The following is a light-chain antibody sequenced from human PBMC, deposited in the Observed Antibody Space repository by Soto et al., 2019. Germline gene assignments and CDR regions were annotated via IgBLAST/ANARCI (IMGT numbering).Light chain of an antibody. Sequence: EIVLTQSPGTLSLSPGERATLSCRASQSVRSSYLAWYQQKPGQSPRLLIYDASNRATGIPDRFSGSGSGTDFTIAISRLEPEDFSLYYCQQYGSSPTFGQGTKVEIK. CDR1: QSVRSSY. J-gene: IGKJ1*01. V-gene: IGKV3-20*01. CDR2: DAS. CDR3: QQYGSSPT.